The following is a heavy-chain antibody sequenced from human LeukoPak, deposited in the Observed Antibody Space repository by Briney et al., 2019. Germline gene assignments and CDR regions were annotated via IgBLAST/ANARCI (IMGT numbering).Heavy chain of an antibody. Sequence: GGSLRLSCAASGFTFSSYAMSWVRQAPGKGLEWVSAISGSGGSTYYADSVKGRFTISRDNYKNTLYLQMNSLRAEDTAVYYCAKHNYYDSYYYYYMDVWGKGTTVTVSS. V-gene: IGHV3-23*01. J-gene: IGHJ6*03. CDR1: GFTFSSYA. CDR2: ISGSGGST. D-gene: IGHD3-22*01. CDR3: AKHNYYDSYYYYYMDV.